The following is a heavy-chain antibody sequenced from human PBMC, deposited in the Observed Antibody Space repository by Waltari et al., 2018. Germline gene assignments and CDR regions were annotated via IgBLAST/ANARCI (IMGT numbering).Heavy chain of an antibody. CDR2: INHSGSP. J-gene: IGHJ5*02. V-gene: IGHV4-34*01. CDR1: GGSFSGYY. D-gene: IGHD6-13*01. Sequence: QVQLQQWGAGLLKPSETLSLTCAVYGGSFSGYYWSGIRQPPGKGLEWRGEINHSGSPNYNPSLKSRVTISVDTSKHQFSLKLSSVTAADTAVYYCARDSSSWYGNWFDPWGQGTLVTVSS. CDR3: ARDSSSWYGNWFDP.